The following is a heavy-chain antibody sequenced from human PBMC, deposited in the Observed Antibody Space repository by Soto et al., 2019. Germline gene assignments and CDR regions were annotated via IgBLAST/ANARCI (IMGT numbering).Heavy chain of an antibody. Sequence: QVQLVQSGAEVKKPGASVKVSCKASGYTFTGYYMHWVRQAPGQGLEWMGWINPNSGGTNYAQKFQGRVTMTRDTSIRTAYMELRRLRSDDTAVYYCARDGLRGSNYYGMDVWGQGTTVTVSS. CDR3: ARDGLRGSNYYGMDV. CDR1: GYTFTGYY. D-gene: IGHD3-16*01. CDR2: INPNSGGT. J-gene: IGHJ6*02. V-gene: IGHV1-2*02.